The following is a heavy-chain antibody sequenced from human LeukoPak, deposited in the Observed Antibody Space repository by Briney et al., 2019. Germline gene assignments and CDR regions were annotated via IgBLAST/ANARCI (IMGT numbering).Heavy chain of an antibody. CDR1: GGSFSGYY. D-gene: IGHD4-17*01. J-gene: IGHJ4*02. CDR3: ARAEDSGDYHSFRY. V-gene: IGHV4-34*01. CDR2: INHSGST. Sequence: PSETLSLTRAVYGGSFSGYYWSWLRQPPGKGLEWLGEINHSGSTNYNPSLKSRVTISVDTSKNQFSLKLSSVTAADTAVYYCARAEDSGDYHSFRYWGQGTLVTVSS.